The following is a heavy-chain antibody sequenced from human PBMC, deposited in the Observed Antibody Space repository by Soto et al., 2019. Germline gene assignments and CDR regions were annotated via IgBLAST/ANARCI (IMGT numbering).Heavy chain of an antibody. V-gene: IGHV4-59*12. D-gene: IGHD6-6*01. CDR1: GGSISSYY. Sequence: SETLSLTCTVSGGSISSYYWSWIRQPPGKGLEWIGYIYYSGSTNYNPSLKSRVTISVDTSKNQFSLKLSSVTAADTAVYYCARLVRDSSSPYNWFDPWGQGTLVT. CDR2: IYYSGST. CDR3: ARLVRDSSSPYNWFDP. J-gene: IGHJ5*02.